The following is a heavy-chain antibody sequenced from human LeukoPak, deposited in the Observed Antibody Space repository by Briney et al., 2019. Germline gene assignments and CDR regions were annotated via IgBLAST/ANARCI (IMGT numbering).Heavy chain of an antibody. CDR3: ARDPYSSPPDY. CDR1: GGSISSGGYS. V-gene: IGHV4-30-2*01. J-gene: IGHJ4*02. D-gene: IGHD6-19*01. CDR2: IYHSGST. Sequence: PSETLSLTCAVSGGSISSGGYSWSWIRQPPGKGLEWIGYIYHSGSTYYNPSLKSRVTISVDRSKNQFSLKLSSVTAADTAVYYCARDPYSSPPDYWGQGTLVTVSS.